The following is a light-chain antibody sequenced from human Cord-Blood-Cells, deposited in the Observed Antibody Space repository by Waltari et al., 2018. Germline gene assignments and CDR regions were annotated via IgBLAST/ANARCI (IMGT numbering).Light chain of an antibody. Sequence: QSPATLSVSPGERATLSCRASQSVSSNLAWYQQKPGQAPRLLIYGASTRATGIPARFSGSGSGTEFTLTISSLQSEDFAVYYCQQYNNWPPFTFGPGTKVDIK. CDR1: QSVSSN. CDR2: GAS. CDR3: QQYNNWPPFT. V-gene: IGKV3-15*01. J-gene: IGKJ3*01.